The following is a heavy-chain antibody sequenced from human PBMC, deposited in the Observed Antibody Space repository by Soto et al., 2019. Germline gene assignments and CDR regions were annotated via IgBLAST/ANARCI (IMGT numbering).Heavy chain of an antibody. V-gene: IGHV4-39*01. D-gene: IGHD6-13*01. J-gene: IGHJ4*02. CDR2: FYYSGST. Sequence: VGASETLSQTCTVSGGSISSSSYYWGWIRQPPGKGLEWIGSFYYSGSTYYNPSLKSRVTISVDTSKNLFSLKLSSVTAADTAVYFCARRSGSSSWYAYFDYWGQGTLVTVSS. CDR3: ARRSGSSSWYAYFDY. CDR1: GGSISSSSYY.